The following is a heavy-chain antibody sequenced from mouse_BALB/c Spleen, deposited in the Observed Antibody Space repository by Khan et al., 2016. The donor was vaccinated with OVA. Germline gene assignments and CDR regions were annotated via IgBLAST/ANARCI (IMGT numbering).Heavy chain of an antibody. V-gene: IGHV5-6*01. CDR1: GFTFSSFG. CDR3: ARQYSNSFFEY. Sequence: EVELVESGGDLVKPGGSLKLSCAASGFTFSSFGMSWFRQTPDKRLEWVATISSGGSYTYYPDSVKGRFTISRDNAKNTLYLQMSSLKSEDTAMYYCARQYSNSFFEYWGQGTTLTVSS. D-gene: IGHD2-5*01. J-gene: IGHJ2*01. CDR2: ISSGGSYT.